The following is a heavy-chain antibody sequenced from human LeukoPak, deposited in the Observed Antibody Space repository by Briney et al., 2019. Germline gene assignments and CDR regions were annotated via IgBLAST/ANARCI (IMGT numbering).Heavy chain of an antibody. CDR1: GYTLTELS. Sequence: ASVKVSCKVSGYTLTELSMHWVRQAPGKGLEWMGGFDPEDGETIYAQKFQGRVTMTEDTSTDTAYMELSSLRSEDTAVYYCATVSYTAFLEWLLDYWGQGTLVTVSS. D-gene: IGHD3-3*01. CDR3: ATVSYTAFLEWLLDY. J-gene: IGHJ4*02. CDR2: FDPEDGET. V-gene: IGHV1-24*01.